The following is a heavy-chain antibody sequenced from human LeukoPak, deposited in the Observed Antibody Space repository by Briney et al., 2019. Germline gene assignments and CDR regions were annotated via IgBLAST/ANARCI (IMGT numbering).Heavy chain of an antibody. CDR3: ASPLALGIFSWLVS. V-gene: IGHV3-23*01. D-gene: IGHD3-3*01. CDR1: GFTFSTYA. J-gene: IGHJ4*02. Sequence: GRSLRLSCAGSGFTFSTYAMTWVRQAPGKGLEWVSSMSGGGGSTFYADSVKGRFTMSRDISKNTLYLQMNSLRADDTAVYYCASPLALGIFSWLVSWGQGTLVTVSS. CDR2: MSGGGGST.